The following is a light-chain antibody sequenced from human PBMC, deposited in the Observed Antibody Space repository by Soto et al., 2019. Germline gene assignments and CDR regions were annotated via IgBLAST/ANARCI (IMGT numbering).Light chain of an antibody. V-gene: IGLV1-40*01. J-gene: IGLJ1*01. Sequence: QSVLTQPPSVSGAPGQRVTISCTGSSSSIGTGFDVHWYQQFPGTAPRLLIYGDSNRPSGVPDRFSGSKSDTSASLAITGLQAEDEADYYCQSYDSSLSTYVFGTGTKLTVL. CDR2: GDS. CDR3: QSYDSSLSTYV. CDR1: SSSIGTGFD.